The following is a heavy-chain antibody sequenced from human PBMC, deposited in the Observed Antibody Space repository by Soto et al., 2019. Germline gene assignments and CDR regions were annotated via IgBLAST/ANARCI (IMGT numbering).Heavy chain of an antibody. CDR2: ISNDGSNT. V-gene: IGHV3-74*01. D-gene: IGHD2-2*01. J-gene: IGHJ4*02. CDR3: ARVPDCSSSGCYSYFDI. CDR1: GFTLSDYY. Sequence: EVQLVESGGGLVQPGGSLRLSCAASGFTLSDYYMHWARQAPGKGLVWVSRISNDGSNTDYADSVQGRFTISRDNAKNTMHLQMNSLRAEDTAVYYCARVPDCSSSGCYSYFDIWGQGTLVTVSS.